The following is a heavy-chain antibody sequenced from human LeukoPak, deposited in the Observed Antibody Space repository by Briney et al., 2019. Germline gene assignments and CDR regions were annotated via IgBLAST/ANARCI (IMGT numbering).Heavy chain of an antibody. J-gene: IGHJ4*02. V-gene: IGHV4-61*02. CDR1: GGSISSGTFY. D-gene: IGHD3-10*01. CDR2: IYSSGST. CDR3: ARDRRGDYYFDY. Sequence: PSETLSLTCTVSGGSISSGTFYWSWIRQPAGKGLEWIGRIYSSGSTNYNPSLKSRVTISVGTSKNQFSLKLSSVTAADTAVYYCARDRRGDYYFDYWGQGTLVTVSS.